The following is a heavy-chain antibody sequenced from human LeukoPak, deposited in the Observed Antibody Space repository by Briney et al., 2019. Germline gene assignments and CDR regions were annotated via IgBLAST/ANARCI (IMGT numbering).Heavy chain of an antibody. CDR1: GFTFDDYA. J-gene: IGHJ2*01. CDR2: ISWNSGSI. CDR3: AKDTDYDSSGYYSS. D-gene: IGHD3-22*01. V-gene: IGHV3-9*01. Sequence: GGSLRLSCAASGFTFDDYAMHWVRQAPGKGLEWVSGISWNSGSIGYADSVKGRFTISRDNAKNSLYLQMNSLRAKDTALYYCAKDTDYDSSGYYSSWGRGTLVTVSS.